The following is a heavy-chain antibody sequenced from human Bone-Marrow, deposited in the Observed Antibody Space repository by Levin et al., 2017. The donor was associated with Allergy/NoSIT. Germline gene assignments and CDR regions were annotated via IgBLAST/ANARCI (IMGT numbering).Heavy chain of an antibody. J-gene: IGHJ5*02. Sequence: PGGSLRLSCAASGFTFSSYAMHWVRQAPGKGLEWVAVISYDGSSKYYADSVKGRFTISRDNSKNTLYVQMNSLRAEDTAVYYCARADIDGSYWFDPWGQGTLVTVSS. CDR2: ISYDGSSK. V-gene: IGHV3-30-3*01. D-gene: IGHD1-26*01. CDR3: ARADIDGSYWFDP. CDR1: GFTFSSYA.